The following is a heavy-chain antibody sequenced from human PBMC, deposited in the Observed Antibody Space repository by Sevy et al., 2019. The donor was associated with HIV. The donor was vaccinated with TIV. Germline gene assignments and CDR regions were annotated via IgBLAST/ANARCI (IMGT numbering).Heavy chain of an antibody. Sequence: SETLSLTCTVSGGSISSSSNYWGWIRQPPGKGLEWIGSIYYSGSTYYNPSLKSRVTISVDTSKNQFSLKLSSVTAADTAVYYCARLDCSNVDYWGQGTLVTVSS. J-gene: IGHJ4*02. D-gene: IGHD2-21*01. CDR1: GGSISSSSNY. V-gene: IGHV4-39*01. CDR3: ARLDCSNVDY. CDR2: IYYSGST.